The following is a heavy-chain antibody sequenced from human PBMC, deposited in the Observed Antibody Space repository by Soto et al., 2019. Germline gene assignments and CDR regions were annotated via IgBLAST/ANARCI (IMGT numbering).Heavy chain of an antibody. J-gene: IGHJ4*02. CDR3: AIDAGRSPFDY. Sequence: QVQLVESGGGVVQPGRSLRLSCAASGFNFRSYAMHWVRQAPGKGLEWVAIIWDDGSNRYYADSVKGRFTISRDQSRNTVYLQMDSLSVEDTAVYYCAIDAGRSPFDYWGPGTLVPVSS. CDR1: GFNFRSYA. V-gene: IGHV3-33*01. CDR2: IWDDGSNR.